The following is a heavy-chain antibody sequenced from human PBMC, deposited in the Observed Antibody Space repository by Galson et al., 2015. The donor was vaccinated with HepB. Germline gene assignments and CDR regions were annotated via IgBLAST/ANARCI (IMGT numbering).Heavy chain of an antibody. CDR2: IIPILGTA. J-gene: IGHJ3*02. CDR3: ARPHCSSTSCYTPFDAFDI. Sequence: SVKVSCKASGGTFSSYAISWVRQAPGQGLEWMGGIIPILGTANYAQKFQGRVTVTADESTSTAYMELSSLRSEDTAVYYCARPHCSSTSCYTPFDAFDIWGQGTMVTVSS. CDR1: GGTFSSYA. D-gene: IGHD2-2*02. V-gene: IGHV1-69*13.